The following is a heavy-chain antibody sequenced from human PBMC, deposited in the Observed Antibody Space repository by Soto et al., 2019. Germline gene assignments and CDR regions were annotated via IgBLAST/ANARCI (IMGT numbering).Heavy chain of an antibody. V-gene: IGHV6-1*01. CDR1: GDSVSSNSAA. CDR3: SRELVVAATSWFEP. CDR2: TCYRSEWYN. J-gene: IGHJ5*02. D-gene: IGHD2-15*01. Sequence: SQTLSLTCAISGDSVSSNSAAWSWIRQSPSRGLEWLGRTCYRSEWYNDYAVSVKSRITINPDTSKNQFSLQLNSVNPEDTAVYYCSRELVVAATSWFEPWAQGTLVTFSS.